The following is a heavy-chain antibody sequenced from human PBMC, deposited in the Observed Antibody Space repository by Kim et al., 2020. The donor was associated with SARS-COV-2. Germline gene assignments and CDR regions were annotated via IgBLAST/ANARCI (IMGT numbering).Heavy chain of an antibody. V-gene: IGHV1-8*01. CDR3: ARGLRFYDSSGSY. D-gene: IGHD3-22*01. J-gene: IGHJ4*02. Sequence: AQKFQGRVTMTRNNSISTAYMELSSLRSEDTAVYYCARGLRFYDSSGSYWGQGTLVTVSS.